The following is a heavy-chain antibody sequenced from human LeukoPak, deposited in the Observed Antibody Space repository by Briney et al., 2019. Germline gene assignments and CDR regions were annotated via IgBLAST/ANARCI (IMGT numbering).Heavy chain of an antibody. J-gene: IGHJ3*02. CDR3: ARVGLPI. CDR1: GFTFSNYN. CDR2: ISSRGSYI. V-gene: IGHV3-21*01. Sequence: GGSLRLCCAASGFTFSNYNIKWVRQAPGKGLEWVSSISSRGSYIYYADSVKGRFAISADNAMNSLYLQMNSLRAEDTAVYYCARVGLPIWGQGTMVTVSS.